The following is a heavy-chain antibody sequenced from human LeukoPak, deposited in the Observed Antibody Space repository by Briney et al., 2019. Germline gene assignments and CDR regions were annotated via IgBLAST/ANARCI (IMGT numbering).Heavy chain of an antibody. Sequence: GGSLRLSCAASGFTFSSYAMHWVRQAPGKGLEWVAVISYDGSNKYYADSVKGRFTISRDNSKNTLYLQLNSLRAEDTAVYYCARERIAAAGRPAYYFDYWGQGTLVTVSS. D-gene: IGHD6-13*01. CDR2: ISYDGSNK. V-gene: IGHV3-30*04. CDR3: ARERIAAAGRPAYYFDY. CDR1: GFTFSSYA. J-gene: IGHJ4*02.